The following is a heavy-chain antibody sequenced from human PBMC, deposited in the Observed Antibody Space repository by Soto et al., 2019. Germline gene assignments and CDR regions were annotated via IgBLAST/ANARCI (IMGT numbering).Heavy chain of an antibody. V-gene: IGHV3-23*01. CDR1: GFTFGRYA. Sequence: PGGSLRLSCAASGFTFGRYAMTWVRQAPGKGLEWVASLSGSGSSTYYADSVKGRFTISRDNSKDMLDLQMHSLRAEDTAVYYCAKEPSHYYYYGMDVGGQGTTVTVSS. D-gene: IGHD6-6*01. CDR2: LSGSGSST. CDR3: AKEPSHYYYYGMDV. J-gene: IGHJ6*02.